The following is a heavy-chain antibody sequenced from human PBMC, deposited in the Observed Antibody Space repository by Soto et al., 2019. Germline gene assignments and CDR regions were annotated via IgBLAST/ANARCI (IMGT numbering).Heavy chain of an antibody. CDR2: IYHSGST. Sequence: TLSLTCAVSSGSISSSNWWSWVRQPPGKGLEWIGEIYHSGSTNYNPSLKSRVTISVVKSKNQFSLKLSSVTAADTAVYYCARGIAVAGYFDYWGQGTLVTVSS. CDR3: ARGIAVAGYFDY. D-gene: IGHD6-19*01. CDR1: SGSISSSNW. V-gene: IGHV4-4*02. J-gene: IGHJ4*02.